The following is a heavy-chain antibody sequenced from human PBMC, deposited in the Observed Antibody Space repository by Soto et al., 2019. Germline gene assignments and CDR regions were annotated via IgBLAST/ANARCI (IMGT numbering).Heavy chain of an antibody. D-gene: IGHD4-17*01. Sequence: SETLSLTCAVHGGSFSGYYWSWIRQPPGKGLEWIGEINHSGSTNYNPSLKSRVTISVDTSKNQFSLKLSSVTAADTAVYYCAREGDYRTWFEPWGPGTLVTVSS. CDR1: GGSFSGYY. CDR3: AREGDYRTWFEP. V-gene: IGHV4-34*01. CDR2: INHSGST. J-gene: IGHJ5*02.